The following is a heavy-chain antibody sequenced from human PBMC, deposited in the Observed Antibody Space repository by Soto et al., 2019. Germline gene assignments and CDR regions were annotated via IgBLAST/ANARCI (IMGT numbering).Heavy chain of an antibody. D-gene: IGHD6-13*01. Sequence: SETLSLTCAVYGGSFSGYYWSWIRQPPGKGLEWIGEINHSGSTNYNPSLKSRVTISVDTSKNQFSLKLSSVTAADTAVYYCARGREQQLSTYYYYMDVWGKGTTVTVSS. J-gene: IGHJ6*03. V-gene: IGHV4-34*01. CDR3: ARGREQQLSTYYYYMDV. CDR2: INHSGST. CDR1: GGSFSGYY.